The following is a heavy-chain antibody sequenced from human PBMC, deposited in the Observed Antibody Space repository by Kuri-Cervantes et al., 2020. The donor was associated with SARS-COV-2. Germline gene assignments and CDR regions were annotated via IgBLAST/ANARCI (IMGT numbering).Heavy chain of an antibody. CDR2: INSDGSST. Sequence: GSLKISCAASGFTFSSYWMHWVRQAPGKGLVWVSRINSDGSSTSYADSVKGRFTISRDNAKNTLYLQMNSLRAEDTAVYYCARGIGIAAAGHWGQGTLVTVSS. CDR3: ARGIGIAAAGH. J-gene: IGHJ4*02. V-gene: IGHV3-74*01. D-gene: IGHD6-13*01. CDR1: GFTFSSYW.